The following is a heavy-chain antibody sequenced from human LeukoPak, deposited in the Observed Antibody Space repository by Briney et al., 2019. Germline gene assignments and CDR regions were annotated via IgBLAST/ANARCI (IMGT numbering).Heavy chain of an antibody. V-gene: IGHV7-4-1*02. J-gene: IGHJ3*02. D-gene: IGHD3-16*02. CDR3: ARDSPYMITFGGVIVIADDAFDI. CDR2: INTNTGNP. Sequence: GAPVTVSCKASGYTFSSYALNWVRQAPGQGLEWMRWINTNTGNPTYAQRFTGRFVFSWDTSVSTAYLQISSLKAEDTAVYYCARDSPYMITFGGVIVIADDAFDIWGQGTMVTVSS. CDR1: GYTFSSYA.